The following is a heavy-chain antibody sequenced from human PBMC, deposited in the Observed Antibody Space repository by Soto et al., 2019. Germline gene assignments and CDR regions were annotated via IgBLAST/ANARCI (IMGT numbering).Heavy chain of an antibody. V-gene: IGHV3-15*01. CDR3: TTGRGHYYDSSGLYAFDI. J-gene: IGHJ3*02. Sequence: GGSLRLSCAASGFTFSNAWMSWVRQAPGKGREWVGRIKSKTDDGTTDYAAPVKGRFTISIDDSKDTLYLQMNSLKTEDTAVYYCTTGRGHYYDSSGLYAFDIWGQGTMVTVSS. CDR2: IKSKTDDGTT. CDR1: GFTFSNAW. D-gene: IGHD3-22*01.